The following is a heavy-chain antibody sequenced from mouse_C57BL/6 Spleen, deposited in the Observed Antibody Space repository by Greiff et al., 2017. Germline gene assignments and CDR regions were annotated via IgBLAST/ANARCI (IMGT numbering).Heavy chain of an antibody. J-gene: IGHJ1*03. D-gene: IGHD2-3*01. Sequence: VQLQQPGAELVKPGASVKLSCKASGYTFTSYWMHWVKQRPGQGLEWIGMIHPNSGSTNYNEKFKSKATLTVDKSSSTAYMQLSSLTSEDSAVYYCARDGYYEDFDVWGTGTTVTVSS. V-gene: IGHV1-64*01. CDR2: IHPNSGST. CDR3: ARDGYYEDFDV. CDR1: GYTFTSYW.